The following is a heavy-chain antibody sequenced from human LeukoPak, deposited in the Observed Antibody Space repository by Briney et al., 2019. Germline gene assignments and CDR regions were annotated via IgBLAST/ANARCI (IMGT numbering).Heavy chain of an antibody. CDR1: GYTLTELS. D-gene: IGHD3-22*01. Sequence: ASVKVSCKDSGYTLTELSMHWVRQAPGKGLEWMGGFDPEDGETIYAQKFQGRVTMTEDTSTDTAYMELSSLRSEDTAVYYCASYYDSSGYYLHYFDYWGQGTLVTVSS. J-gene: IGHJ4*02. CDR3: ASYYDSSGYYLHYFDY. V-gene: IGHV1-24*01. CDR2: FDPEDGET.